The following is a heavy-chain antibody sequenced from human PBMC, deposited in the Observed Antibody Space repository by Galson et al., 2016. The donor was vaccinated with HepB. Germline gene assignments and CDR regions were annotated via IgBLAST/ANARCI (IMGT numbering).Heavy chain of an antibody. J-gene: IGHJ6*02. Sequence: QSGAEVKKPGESLKISCQTSGYNFRNYWIAWVRQMPGKGLEWMGIIYPGDSDIRYSPSFQGQVTISVDKSISTAYLQWTNVTASDTATYYCARRDSGGNRRYSYFVMDVWGQGTTVTVSS. CDR3: ARRDSGGNRRYSYFVMDV. CDR2: IYPGDSDI. V-gene: IGHV5-51*01. D-gene: IGHD2-15*01. CDR1: GYNFRNYW.